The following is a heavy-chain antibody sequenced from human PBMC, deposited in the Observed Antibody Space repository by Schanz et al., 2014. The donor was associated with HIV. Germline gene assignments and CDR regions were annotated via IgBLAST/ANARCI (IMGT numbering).Heavy chain of an antibody. Sequence: EVQLVESGGGLVQPGRSLRLSCAASGFTFDDYAMHWVRQAPGKGLEWVSGISWNSGSIGYAESVKGRFTISRDNAKNSLALQVDSLRAEDTAVYYCARDGLATYCFDVWGQGTLVTVSS. J-gene: IGHJ4*02. V-gene: IGHV3-9*01. CDR1: GFTFDDYA. CDR3: ARDGLATYCFDV. CDR2: ISWNSGSI. D-gene: IGHD3-16*01.